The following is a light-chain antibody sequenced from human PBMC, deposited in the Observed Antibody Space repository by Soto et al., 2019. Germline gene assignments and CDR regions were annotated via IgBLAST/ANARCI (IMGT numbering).Light chain of an antibody. CDR2: EVS. CDR1: SSDVGGYKY. Sequence: QSALTQPASVSGSPGQSITISCTGTSSDVGGYKYVSWYQQHPGKAPKLMIYEVSNRPSGVSNRVSGSKSGNTASLTISGLQAEDEADYYCSSYTSSSTQVFGTGTKLTVL. J-gene: IGLJ1*01. V-gene: IGLV2-14*01. CDR3: SSYTSSSTQV.